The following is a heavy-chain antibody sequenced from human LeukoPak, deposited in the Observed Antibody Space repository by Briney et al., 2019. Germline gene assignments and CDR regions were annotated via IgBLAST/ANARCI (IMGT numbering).Heavy chain of an antibody. CDR3: ARNSGAFDY. CDR1: SASITGLY. CDR2: IYSKGSA. J-gene: IGHJ4*02. V-gene: IGHV4-59*11. D-gene: IGHD6-19*01. Sequence: PSETLSLTCTVSSASITGLYWSWIRQPPGERLEWIGYIYSKGSANYNPSLKSRVTLSVDRSNNQFSLKISSVTAADTAVYYCARNSGAFDYWGRGTLVTVSS.